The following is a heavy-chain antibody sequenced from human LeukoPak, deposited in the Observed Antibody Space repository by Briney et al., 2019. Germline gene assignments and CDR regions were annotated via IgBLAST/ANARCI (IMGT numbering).Heavy chain of an antibody. J-gene: IGHJ5*02. CDR1: GFTVSSNY. CDR3: ARAGGYSYGYVMA. CDR2: IYSGGST. Sequence: GGSLRLSCAASGFTVSSNYMSWVRQAPGKGLEWVSVIYSGGSTYYADSVKGRCTISRDNSKTTLYLQMNSLRAEDTAVYYCARAGGYSYGYVMAWGQGTLVTVSS. V-gene: IGHV3-66*01. D-gene: IGHD5-18*01.